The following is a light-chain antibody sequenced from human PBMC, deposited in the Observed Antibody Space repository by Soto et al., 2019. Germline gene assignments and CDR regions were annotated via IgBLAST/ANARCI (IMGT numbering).Light chain of an antibody. CDR1: QGISSY. CDR3: QQLNSYPLT. Sequence: DVQLPQSPSFLSASVGDRVTITCRASQGISSYLAWYQQKPGKAPKLLIYAASPLQSRVPSRFSGSRSGPECALTISSLQPDDVSTYYCQQLNSYPLTCGPGTKVDI. V-gene: IGKV1-9*01. CDR2: AAS. J-gene: IGKJ3*01.